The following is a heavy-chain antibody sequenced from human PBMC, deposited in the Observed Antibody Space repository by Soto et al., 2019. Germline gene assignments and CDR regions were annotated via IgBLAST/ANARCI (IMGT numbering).Heavy chain of an antibody. Sequence: GGSLRLSCAASGFTFSSYSMNWVLQAPGKGLEWVSSISSSSSYIYYADSVKGRFTISRDNAKNSLYLQMNSMRAEDTAVYYCARDGITIFGDVWGQGTTVTVS. V-gene: IGHV3-21*01. J-gene: IGHJ6*02. CDR2: ISSSSSYI. CDR1: GFTFSSYS. CDR3: ARDGITIFGDV. D-gene: IGHD3-3*01.